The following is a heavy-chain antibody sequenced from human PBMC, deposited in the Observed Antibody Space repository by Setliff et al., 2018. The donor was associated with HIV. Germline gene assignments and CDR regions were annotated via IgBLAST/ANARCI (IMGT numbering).Heavy chain of an antibody. D-gene: IGHD3-10*01. V-gene: IGHV4-34*01. CDR1: GGSFSGYY. CDR3: ARRWYYYGSGSYYTMPPFGY. CDR2: INHSGGT. J-gene: IGHJ4*02. Sequence: PSETLSLTCAVYGGSFSGYYWSWIRQPPGKGLEWIGEINHSGGTNYNPSLKSRVTISVDTSKNQFSLKLSSVTAADTAVYYCARRWYYYGSGSYYTMPPFGYWGQGTLVTVSS.